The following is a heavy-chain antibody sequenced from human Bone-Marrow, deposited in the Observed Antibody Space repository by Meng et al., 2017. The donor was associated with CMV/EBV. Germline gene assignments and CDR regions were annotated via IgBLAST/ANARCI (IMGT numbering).Heavy chain of an antibody. Sequence: SETLSLTCTVSGVSISNYYWSWIRQPPGKGLEWIAYIYYSGSTNYNPSLNSRVTISVDPSKTQFSLKLSSVTAADTAVYYCARALPGGAVDYWGQGTLVTVPS. D-gene: IGHD1-26*01. J-gene: IGHJ4*02. CDR3: ARALPGGAVDY. V-gene: IGHV4-59*01. CDR1: GVSISNYY. CDR2: IYYSGST.